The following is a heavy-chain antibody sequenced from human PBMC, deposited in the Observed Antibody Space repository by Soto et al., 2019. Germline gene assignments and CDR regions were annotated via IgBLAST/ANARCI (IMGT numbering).Heavy chain of an antibody. D-gene: IGHD2-15*01. V-gene: IGHV4-30-4*01. Sequence: QVQLQESGPGLVKPSQILSLTCTVSGGSMNSVDYYWSWIRQPPGKGLEWIGYIYYSGTTYYNPSLKSRLTISVDTSQNQFSLKLSSLTAADTALYYCARAPCSGGSCYSHFDNWGQGTLVTVSS. J-gene: IGHJ4*02. CDR1: GGSMNSVDYY. CDR3: ARAPCSGGSCYSHFDN. CDR2: IYYSGTT.